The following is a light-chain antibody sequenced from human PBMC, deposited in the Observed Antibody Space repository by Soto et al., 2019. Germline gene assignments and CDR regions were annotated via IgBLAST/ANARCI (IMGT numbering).Light chain of an antibody. V-gene: IGKV1-33*01. CDR3: QQYDNLPLT. Sequence: NELTQSPSSLSASVGDRVTITCQASHDIRNDLNWYQQKSGKAPKFLIHEASTLEAEVPSRFSGSGSGTDFTFTISGLQPEDAATYYCQQYDNLPLTFGGGTKVEI. CDR2: EAS. J-gene: IGKJ4*01. CDR1: HDIRND.